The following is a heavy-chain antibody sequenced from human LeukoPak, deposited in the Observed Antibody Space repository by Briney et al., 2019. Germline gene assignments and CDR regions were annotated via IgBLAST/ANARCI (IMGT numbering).Heavy chain of an antibody. D-gene: IGHD1-14*01. J-gene: IGHJ6*03. CDR1: GGSFSGYY. V-gene: IGHV4-34*01. Sequence: SETLSLTCAVHGGSFSGYYWSWIRQPPGKGLEWIGEINHSGSTNYNPSLKSRVTISVDTSKNQFSLKLSSVTAADTAVYYCARRLEPYYYYYYMDVWGKGTTVTISS. CDR2: INHSGST. CDR3: ARRLEPYYYYYYMDV.